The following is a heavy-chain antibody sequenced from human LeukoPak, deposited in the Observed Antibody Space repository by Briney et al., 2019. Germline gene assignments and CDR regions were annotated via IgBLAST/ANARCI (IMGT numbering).Heavy chain of an antibody. CDR2: INHSGST. Sequence: SETLSLTCAVYGGSFSGYHWSWIRQPPGKGLEWIGEINHSGSTNYNPSLKSRVTILVDTSKNQFSLKLSSVTAADTAVYYCARWRITMVRGGQYYYYYGMDVWGQGTTVTVSS. V-gene: IGHV4-34*01. CDR3: ARWRITMVRGGQYYYYYGMDV. D-gene: IGHD3-10*01. J-gene: IGHJ6*02. CDR1: GGSFSGYH.